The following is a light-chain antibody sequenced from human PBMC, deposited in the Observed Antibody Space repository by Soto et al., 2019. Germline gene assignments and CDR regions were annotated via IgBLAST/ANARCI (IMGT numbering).Light chain of an antibody. CDR1: SSNIGAGYD. CDR2: GNS. CDR3: QSYDSSLSAV. V-gene: IGLV1-40*01. J-gene: IGLJ3*02. Sequence: QSVLTQPPSVSGAPGQRVTISCTGSSSNIGAGYDVHWYQQLPGTAPKLLIYGNSNRPSGVPDRFSGSKSGTSASVAIAGLQAEEEADYYCQSYDSSLSAVFGGGTKLTVL.